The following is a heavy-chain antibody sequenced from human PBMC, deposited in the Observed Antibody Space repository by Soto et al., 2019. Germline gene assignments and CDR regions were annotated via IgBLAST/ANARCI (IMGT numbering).Heavy chain of an antibody. D-gene: IGHD1-20*01. CDR1: GGSISGSYYY. CDR3: ASSQKGYNWNYFDH. Sequence: SETLSLTCAVSGGSISGSYYYWGWLRQSPGRGPEWIGSVFYTGFTSYNPSLESRVSVSVDTSKNQSSLKVSAVTAADTAVYYCASSQKGYNWNYFDHWGQGALVTVSS. J-gene: IGHJ4*02. V-gene: IGHV4-39*01. CDR2: VFYTGFT.